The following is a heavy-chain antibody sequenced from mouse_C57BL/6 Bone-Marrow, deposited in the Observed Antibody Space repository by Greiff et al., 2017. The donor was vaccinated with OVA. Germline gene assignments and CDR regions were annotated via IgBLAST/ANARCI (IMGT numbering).Heavy chain of an antibody. D-gene: IGHD1-1*01. CDR2: LNPYNGGT. Sequence: VQLQQSGPVLVKPGASVKMSCKASGYTFTDYYMNWVKQSHGKSLEWIGVLNPYNGGTSYNQKFKGKATLTVDKSSSTAYMELNSLTSEDSAVYYCARRDYYGSSWDYFDYWGQGTTLTVSS. J-gene: IGHJ2*01. CDR1: GYTFTDYY. V-gene: IGHV1-19*01. CDR3: ARRDYYGSSWDYFDY.